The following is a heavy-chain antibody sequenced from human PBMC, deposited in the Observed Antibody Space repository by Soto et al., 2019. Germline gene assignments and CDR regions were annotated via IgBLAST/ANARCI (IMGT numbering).Heavy chain of an antibody. CDR1: GFTFSSYA. D-gene: IGHD6-13*01. Sequence: EVQLLESGGGLVQPGGSLRLSCAASGFTFSSYAMNWVRQAPGKGLEWVSVISGSGGSTYYADSVKGRFTISRDNYKNTLYLQMNSLRAEDTAVYYCARRGPGTYFDYWGQGTLVTVSS. CDR2: ISGSGGST. CDR3: ARRGPGTYFDY. J-gene: IGHJ4*02. V-gene: IGHV3-23*01.